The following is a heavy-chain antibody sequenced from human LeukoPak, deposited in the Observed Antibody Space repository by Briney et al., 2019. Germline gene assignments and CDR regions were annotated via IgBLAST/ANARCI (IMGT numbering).Heavy chain of an antibody. CDR3: ARQDGYELYYFDY. J-gene: IGHJ4*02. Sequence: GESLKISCKGSGYTFTAYWIGWVRQMPGKGLEWMGIIYPGDSDTRYSPSFQGQVTISADKSINTAYLQWSSLKASDTAMYYCARQDGYELYYFDYWGQGTLVTVSS. CDR2: IYPGDSDT. V-gene: IGHV5-51*01. CDR1: GYTFTAYW. D-gene: IGHD5-24*01.